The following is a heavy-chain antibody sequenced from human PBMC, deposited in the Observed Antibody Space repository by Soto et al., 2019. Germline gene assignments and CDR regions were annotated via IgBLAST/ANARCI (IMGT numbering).Heavy chain of an antibody. CDR1: GFTFSNDA. V-gene: IGHV3-23*01. Sequence: GGSLRLSCVASGFTFSNDAMSWVRQAPGKGLEWVSAIRGSATTTYYADSVKGRFTISRDNSKNTVDLQMNSLRAEDTALYYCAKDMLEATPDMDAWGQGNTVTVSS. CDR3: AKDMLEATPDMDA. J-gene: IGHJ6*02. CDR2: IRGSATTT. D-gene: IGHD3-16*01.